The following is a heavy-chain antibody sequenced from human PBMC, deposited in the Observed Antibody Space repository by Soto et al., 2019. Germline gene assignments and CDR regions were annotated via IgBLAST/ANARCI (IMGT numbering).Heavy chain of an antibody. D-gene: IGHD2-15*01. CDR1: GFTFSSYA. CDR2: ISYDGSNK. CDR3: ARDHHGGFDY. Sequence: QVQLVESGGGVVQPGRSLRLSCAASGFTFSSYAMHWVRQAPGKGLEWVAVISYDGSNKYYADSVKGRFTISRDNSKNTPYLQMNSLRAEDTAVDYCARDHHGGFDYWGQGTLVTVSS. J-gene: IGHJ4*02. V-gene: IGHV3-30-3*01.